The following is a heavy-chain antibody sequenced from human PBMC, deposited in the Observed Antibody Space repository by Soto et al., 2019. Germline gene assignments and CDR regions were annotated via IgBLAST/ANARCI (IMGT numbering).Heavy chain of an antibody. J-gene: IGHJ4*02. CDR3: AKTRSGSFTAAINY. D-gene: IGHD2-2*01. CDR1: GFIFSNYA. CDR2: ISGSGGDT. V-gene: IGHV3-23*01. Sequence: EVQLLESGGDLVQPGGSLRLSCAASGFIFSNYAMSWVRQAPGKGLEWVSTISGSGGDTYYADSVKGRFTISRDNSKNALYLQMNFLRAEDTAVYFCAKTRSGSFTAAINYWGQGTLVTVSS.